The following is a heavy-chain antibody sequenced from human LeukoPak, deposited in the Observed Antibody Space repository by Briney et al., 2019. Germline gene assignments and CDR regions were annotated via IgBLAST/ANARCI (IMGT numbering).Heavy chain of an antibody. J-gene: IGHJ6*02. CDR1: GYTFTSYG. CDR3: ARGYCSSTGCYRDSYYYYYGMDV. D-gene: IGHD2-2*02. Sequence: ASVKVSCKASGYTFTSYGISWVRQAPGQGLEWMGWISAYNGNTNYAQKLQGRVTMTTDTSTSTAYMELRSLRSDDTAVYYCARGYCSSTGCYRDSYYYYYGMDVWGQGTTVTVSS. CDR2: ISAYNGNT. V-gene: IGHV1-18*01.